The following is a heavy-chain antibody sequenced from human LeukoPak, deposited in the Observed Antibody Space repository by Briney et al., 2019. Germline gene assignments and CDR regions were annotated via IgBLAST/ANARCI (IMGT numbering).Heavy chain of an antibody. V-gene: IGHV3-23*01. CDR3: ARQYYGSWRYGMDV. Sequence: GGSLRLSCAASGFTFSNYAMSWVRQAPGKGLEWVSAISDSGRSSYYADSVKGRFTISRGNSKKTLDLQMQSLSAEDTAVYYCARQYYGSWRYGMDVRGQGTTVTVSS. D-gene: IGHD3-10*01. CDR1: GFTFSNYA. J-gene: IGHJ6*02. CDR2: ISDSGRSS.